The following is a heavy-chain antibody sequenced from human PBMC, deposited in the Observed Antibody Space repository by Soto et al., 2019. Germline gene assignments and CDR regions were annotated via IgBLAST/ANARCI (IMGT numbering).Heavy chain of an antibody. J-gene: IGHJ4*02. CDR2: IRSKLAGGTM. D-gene: IGHD3-10*01. Sequence: EVQLVESGGGLVQPGRSLRLSCTASGFTFGDYSMTWFRRTPGKGLEWVGFIRSKLAGGTMEYAASVRGRFTISRDDSKSIAYLQMDSLKTEDTAVYYCTRARVRPDFWGQGTLVTVSS. CDR3: TRARVRPDF. V-gene: IGHV3-49*03. CDR1: GFTFGDYS.